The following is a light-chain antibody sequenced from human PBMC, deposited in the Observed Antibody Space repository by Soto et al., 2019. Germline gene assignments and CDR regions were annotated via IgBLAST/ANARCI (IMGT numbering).Light chain of an antibody. J-gene: IGKJ2*01. CDR3: QQSYSTPYT. V-gene: IGKV1-39*01. CDR2: AAS. CDR1: QSIRYN. Sequence: DIQLTQSPSSLSTSVGDRVTITCRASQSIRYNLNWYQQKPRGAPKLLISAASSLQGGVPLRFSGSGSGTDFTLTISSLQPEDFATYYCQQSYSTPYTFGQGTSLEIK.